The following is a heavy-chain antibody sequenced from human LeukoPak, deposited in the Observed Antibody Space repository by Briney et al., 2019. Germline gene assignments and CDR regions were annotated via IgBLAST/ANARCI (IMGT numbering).Heavy chain of an antibody. V-gene: IGHV1-2*02. J-gene: IGHJ2*01. CDR3: ARRGYSYGYFPGWYFDL. CDR1: GYTFTSYY. CDR2: INPNSGGT. Sequence: GASVKVSCKASGYTFTSYYMHWVRQAPGQGLEWMGWINPNSGGTNYAQKFQGRVTMTRDTSISTAYMELSRLRSDDTTVYYCARRGYSYGYFPGWYFDLWGRGTLVTVSS. D-gene: IGHD5-18*01.